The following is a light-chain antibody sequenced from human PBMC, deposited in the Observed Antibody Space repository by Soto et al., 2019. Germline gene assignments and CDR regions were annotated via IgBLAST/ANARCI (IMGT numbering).Light chain of an antibody. CDR1: QSVSSS. J-gene: IGKJ4*01. CDR3: QQRSKWPLT. CDR2: GAS. V-gene: IGKV3-11*01. Sequence: EIVLTRSPATLSLSPGEGATLSCRASQSVSSSLTWYQQKPGQAPRLLIYGASNRATGIPARFSGSGSGTDFTLTISSLEPEDFAVYYCQQRSKWPLTFGGGTEVEI.